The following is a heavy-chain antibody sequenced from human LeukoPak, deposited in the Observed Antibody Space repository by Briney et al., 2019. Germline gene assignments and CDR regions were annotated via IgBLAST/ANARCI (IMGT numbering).Heavy chain of an antibody. CDR1: GGSISSYY. CDR2: IYTSGST. V-gene: IGHV4-4*07. CDR3: TRDGWFGELLDY. J-gene: IGHJ4*02. D-gene: IGHD3-10*01. Sequence: SETLSLTCTVSGGSISSYYWSWIRQPAGKGLEWIGRIYTSGSTNYNPSLKSRVTMSIETSKNQFSLKLSSVTAADTAVYYCTRDGWFGELLDYWGQGTLVIVSS.